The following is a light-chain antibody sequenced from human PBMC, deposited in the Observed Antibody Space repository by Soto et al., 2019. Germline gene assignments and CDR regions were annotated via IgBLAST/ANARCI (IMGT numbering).Light chain of an antibody. CDR2: KAS. J-gene: IGKJ2*01. Sequence: DIQMTQSPSTLSASVGDRVTITCRASQSISSWLAWYQQKSGEAPKILIYKASSLESGVPSRFSGSVSGTEFTLSISSLQPDDFATYYSHQYDYYRYTFGQGTNLEIK. CDR3: HQYDYYRYT. V-gene: IGKV1-5*03. CDR1: QSISSW.